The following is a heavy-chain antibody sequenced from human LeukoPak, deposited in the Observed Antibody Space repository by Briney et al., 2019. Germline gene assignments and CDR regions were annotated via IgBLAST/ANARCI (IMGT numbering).Heavy chain of an antibody. CDR3: ARGLKAPVPYYFDS. D-gene: IGHD3-16*01. J-gene: IGHJ4*02. CDR1: RFTFSSYS. CDR2: ISSGSSYI. Sequence: PGGSLRLSCAASRFTFSSYSMNWVRQAPGKGLEWVSSISSGSSYIYYADSVKGRFTISRDNAKNSLYLQMNSLRVEDTAVYYCARGLKAPVPYYFDSWGQGTLVTVSS. V-gene: IGHV3-21*01.